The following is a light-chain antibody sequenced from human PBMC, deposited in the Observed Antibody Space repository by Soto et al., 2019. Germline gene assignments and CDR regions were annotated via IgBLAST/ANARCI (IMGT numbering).Light chain of an antibody. CDR1: QSVSSY. J-gene: IGKJ1*01. V-gene: IGKV3D-20*01. Sequence: EIVLTQSPATISLSPGERATLSCRASQSVSSYLAWYQQKPGLAPRLLIYDASSRATGIPDRFSGSGSGTDFTLTISRLEPEDFAVYYCQQYGSSGTFGQGTKVDIK. CDR2: DAS. CDR3: QQYGSSGT.